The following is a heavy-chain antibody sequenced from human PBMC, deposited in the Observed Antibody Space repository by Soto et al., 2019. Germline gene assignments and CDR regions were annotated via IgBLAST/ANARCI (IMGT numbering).Heavy chain of an antibody. CDR3: APRVSYSVSWDVGWFDS. V-gene: IGHV2-5*02. J-gene: IGHJ5*01. CDR1: GFSLSNSGVG. Sequence: QITLKESGPTLVEPTQTLTLTCSFSGFSLSNSGVGVGWFRQAPGKALECLGIIYWDNDRRYNPSLKDRLSITKDTSKNQVVFTMTYMEPVDTGTYYCAPRVSYSVSWDVGWFDSWGQGTPVTVS. CDR2: IYWDNDR. D-gene: IGHD3-10*01.